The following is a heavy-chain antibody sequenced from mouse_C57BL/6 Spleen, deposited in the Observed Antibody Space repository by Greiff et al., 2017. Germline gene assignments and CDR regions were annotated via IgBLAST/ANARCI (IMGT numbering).Heavy chain of an antibody. Sequence: QVQLQQSGAELVKPGASVKISCKASGYAFSSYWMNWVKQRPGKGLEWIGQIYPGDGDTNYNGKFKGKATLTADKSSSTAYMQLSSLTSEDSAVYFCARRGYGSSYVGWYFDVWGTGTTVTVSS. D-gene: IGHD1-1*01. CDR3: ARRGYGSSYVGWYFDV. J-gene: IGHJ1*03. CDR1: GYAFSSYW. CDR2: IYPGDGDT. V-gene: IGHV1-80*01.